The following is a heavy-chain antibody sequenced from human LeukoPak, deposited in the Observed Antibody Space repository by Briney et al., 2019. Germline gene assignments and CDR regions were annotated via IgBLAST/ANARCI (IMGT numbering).Heavy chain of an antibody. V-gene: IGHV4-39*01. Sequence: PSETLSLTCTVSGVSISSSNYYGGWIRQPPGKGLEWIGTIYYSGSTNYNPSLKSRVTISVDTSKKLFSLKLSSVTAADTAVYYCARHRVAAVGTCYLYYCGQGTLVTVSS. CDR2: IYYSGST. D-gene: IGHD6-13*01. J-gene: IGHJ4*02. CDR1: GVSISSSNYY. CDR3: ARHRVAAVGTCYLYY.